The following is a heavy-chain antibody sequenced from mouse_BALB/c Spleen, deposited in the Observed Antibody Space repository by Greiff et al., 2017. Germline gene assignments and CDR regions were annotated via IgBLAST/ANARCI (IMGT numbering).Heavy chain of an antibody. J-gene: IGHJ2*01. Sequence: EVQGVESGGGLVKPGGSLKLSCAASGFTFSSYAMSWVRQTPEKRLEWVASISSGGSTYYPDSVKGRFTISRDNARNILYLQMSSLRSEDTAMYYCAREDLLLRSYFDYWGQGTTLTVSS. D-gene: IGHD1-1*01. CDR2: ISSGGST. CDR1: GFTFSSYA. CDR3: AREDLLLRSYFDY. V-gene: IGHV5-6-5*01.